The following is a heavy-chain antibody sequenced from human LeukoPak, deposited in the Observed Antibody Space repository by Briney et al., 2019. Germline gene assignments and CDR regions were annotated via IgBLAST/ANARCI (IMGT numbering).Heavy chain of an antibody. Sequence: GGSLRLSCAASRLTFSHYWMSWVRQAPGKGLEWVATINQDGDRTEYVDSVKGRFSISRDSATNSLDLQMNSLRVDDTALYYCAPLVVSGGWGPGYWGQGALVTVSS. CDR3: APLVVSGGWGPGY. V-gene: IGHV3-7*03. CDR2: INQDGDRT. CDR1: RLTFSHYW. J-gene: IGHJ4*02. D-gene: IGHD6-19*01.